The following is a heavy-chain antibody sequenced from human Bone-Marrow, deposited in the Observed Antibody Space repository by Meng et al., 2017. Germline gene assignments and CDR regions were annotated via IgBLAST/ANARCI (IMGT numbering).Heavy chain of an antibody. Sequence: EVQLLECGGGLVQPGGSLGLSCAASGVRFSDYVLSWVRQPPGKGLECVSSLSGSSGNTYYADSVKGRFTISRDNSKNTVYLQMNSLRAGDTAIYYCAKIAGGGWGQGTLVTVSS. CDR1: GVRFSDYV. J-gene: IGHJ1*01. CDR2: LSGSSGNT. D-gene: IGHD3-10*01. V-gene: IGHV3-23*01. CDR3: AKIAGGG.